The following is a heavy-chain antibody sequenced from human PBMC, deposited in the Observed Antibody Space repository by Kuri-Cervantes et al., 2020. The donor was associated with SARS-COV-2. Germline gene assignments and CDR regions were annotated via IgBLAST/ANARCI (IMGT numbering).Heavy chain of an antibody. Sequence: ASVKVSCKASGYTFTSYGISWVRQAPGQGLEWMGWISAYNGNTNYAQKLQGRVTMTKDTSTSTAYMELRSLRSDDTAVYYCARASRYDFWSGTPPDNWFDPWGQGTLVTVSS. CDR3: ARASRYDFWSGTPPDNWFDP. D-gene: IGHD3-3*01. V-gene: IGHV1-18*01. J-gene: IGHJ5*02. CDR2: ISAYNGNT. CDR1: GYTFTSYG.